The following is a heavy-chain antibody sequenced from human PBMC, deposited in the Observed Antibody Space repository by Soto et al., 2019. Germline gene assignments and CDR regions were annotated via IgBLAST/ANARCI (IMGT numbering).Heavy chain of an antibody. CDR2: ISGRGDAI. D-gene: IGHD1-26*01. Sequence: EVQLVESGGGLVEPGGSLRLSCAASGFTFSSYEMNWVRQAPGKGLESVSYISGRGDAIYYADSVKGRFTVSRDNAKKSLYLQMHSLRAEDTAVYYCARDFGIVGALPDFWGQGTLVTVSS. V-gene: IGHV3-48*03. J-gene: IGHJ4*02. CDR1: GFTFSSYE. CDR3: ARDFGIVGALPDF.